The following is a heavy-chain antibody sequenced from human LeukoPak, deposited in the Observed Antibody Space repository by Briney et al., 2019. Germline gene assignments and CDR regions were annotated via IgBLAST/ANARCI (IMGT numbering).Heavy chain of an antibody. CDR1: GYSISSGYY. D-gene: IGHD4-17*01. CDR2: IYHSGST. J-gene: IGHJ6*03. CDR3: HVYGDYRRKSSVRYYYYYMDV. V-gene: IGHV4-38-2*02. Sequence: SETLSLTCTVSGYSISSGYYWGWIRQPPGKGLEWIGSIYHSGSTYYNPSLKSRVTISVDTSKNQFSLKLSSVTAADTAVYYCHVYGDYRRKSSVRYYYYYMDVWGKGTTVTVSS.